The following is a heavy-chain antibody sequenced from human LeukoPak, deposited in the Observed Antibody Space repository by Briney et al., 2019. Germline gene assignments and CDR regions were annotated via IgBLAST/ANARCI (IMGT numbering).Heavy chain of an antibody. D-gene: IGHD2-21*02. Sequence: SETLSLTCTASGDSMILSTYYWGWLGQPPGKGLEWIGYIYYSGITYSDPSLKSRVTISVDTSKNQFSLKLSSVTAADTAVYYCARDGHDVVVTASGAFDIWGQGTMVTVSS. CDR2: IYYSGIT. CDR1: GDSMILSTYY. J-gene: IGHJ3*02. CDR3: ARDGHDVVVTASGAFDI. V-gene: IGHV4-39*07.